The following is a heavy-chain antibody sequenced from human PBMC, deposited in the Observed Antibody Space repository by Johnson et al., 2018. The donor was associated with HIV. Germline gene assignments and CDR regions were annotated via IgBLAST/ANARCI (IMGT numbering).Heavy chain of an antibody. J-gene: IGHJ3*02. CDR3: AKVGATVITPRGEAFDI. V-gene: IGHV3-66*03. D-gene: IGHD4-23*01. CDR1: GFIVSNNY. Sequence: VQLVESGGGLIQPGGSLRLSCAASGFIVSNNYMSWVRQTPGKGLEWVSVIYSGGSTYYADSVKGRFTISRDSSKNTVYLQMNSLRAEDTAVYYCAKVGATVITPRGEAFDIWGQGTMVTVSS. CDR2: IYSGGST.